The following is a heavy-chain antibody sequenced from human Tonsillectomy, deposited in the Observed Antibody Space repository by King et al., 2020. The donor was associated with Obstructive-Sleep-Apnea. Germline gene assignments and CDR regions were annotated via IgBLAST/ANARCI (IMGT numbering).Heavy chain of an antibody. CDR2: ISGSSGYI. CDR3: ARDRSPSLYGSGTYEY. D-gene: IGHD3-10*01. J-gene: IGHJ4*02. Sequence: DVQLVESGGGLVKPGGSLRLSCAASGFTFSVYSMNWVRQAPGKGLEWVSSISGSSGYISYADSVKGRFTTSRDNAKNSLYMQMNSLRAEDTAVYYCARDRSPSLYGSGTYEYWGQGTLVTVSS. V-gene: IGHV3-21*01. CDR1: GFTFSVYS.